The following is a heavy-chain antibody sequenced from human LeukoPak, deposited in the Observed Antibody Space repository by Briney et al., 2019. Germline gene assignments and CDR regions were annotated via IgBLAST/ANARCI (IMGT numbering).Heavy chain of an antibody. Sequence: PGGSLRLSCAASGFTFSSYGMSWVRQAPGKGLEWVSAISGSGGSTYYADSVKGRFTISRDNVKNTPYLQMNSLRAEDTAVYYCVREGFFDYWGQGTLVTVSS. J-gene: IGHJ4*02. V-gene: IGHV3-23*01. CDR1: GFTFSSYG. CDR2: ISGSGGST. CDR3: VREGFFDY.